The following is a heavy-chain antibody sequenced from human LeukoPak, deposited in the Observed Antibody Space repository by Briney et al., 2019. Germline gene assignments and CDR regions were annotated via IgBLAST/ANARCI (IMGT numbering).Heavy chain of an antibody. J-gene: IGHJ4*02. CDR1: GFTFSSYS. CDR2: ISSSSSYI. D-gene: IGHD3-3*01. V-gene: IGHV3-21*01. CDR3: ASVAFWSGYYTSLDY. Sequence: GGSLRLSCAASGFTFSSYSMNWVRQAPGKGLEWVSSISSSSSYIYYADSVKGRFTISRDNAKNSLYLQMNSLRAEDTAVYYCASVAFWSGYYTSLDYWGQGTLVTVSS.